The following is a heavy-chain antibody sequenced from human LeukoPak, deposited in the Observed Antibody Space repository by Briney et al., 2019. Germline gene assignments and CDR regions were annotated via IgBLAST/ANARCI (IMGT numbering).Heavy chain of an antibody. Sequence: GGSLRLSCAASGFTFSNYLMSWVRQAPGKGLEWVANIKQDASEKYYVNSVKGRFTIFRDNAKNSLNLQMNSLRPEDTAVYYCARDGWRFGELSDYWGQGTLVTVSS. CDR1: GFTFSNYL. V-gene: IGHV3-7*04. CDR2: IKQDASEK. J-gene: IGHJ4*02. D-gene: IGHD3-10*01. CDR3: ARDGWRFGELSDY.